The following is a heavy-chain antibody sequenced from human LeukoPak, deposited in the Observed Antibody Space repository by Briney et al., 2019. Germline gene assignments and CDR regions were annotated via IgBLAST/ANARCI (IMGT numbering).Heavy chain of an antibody. D-gene: IGHD1-1*01. Sequence: PGGSLRLSCTASGFSFSGHWMHWARKLPGKGLVWVSRISPTGSTTSYADSVKGRFTVSRDNAKNSLFLQMNSLRAEDTAIYYCARSLTTLTYEGYWGQGTLVTVSS. CDR2: ISPTGSTT. CDR3: ARSLTTLTYEGY. V-gene: IGHV3-74*01. CDR1: GFSFSGHW. J-gene: IGHJ4*02.